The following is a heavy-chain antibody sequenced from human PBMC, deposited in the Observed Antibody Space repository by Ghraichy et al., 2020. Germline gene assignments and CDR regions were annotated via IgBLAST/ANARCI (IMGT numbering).Heavy chain of an antibody. CDR1: GFTFSTYW. Sequence: GGSLRLSCAASGFTFSTYWMHWVRQAPGKGLVWVSRIHSGGSSARYADSVKGRFTISRDNAKNTLYLQMNSLRAEDTAVYYCAREADYGGDPNGDAFDIWGQGTMVTVSS. J-gene: IGHJ3*02. CDR3: AREADYGGDPNGDAFDI. D-gene: IGHD4-23*01. V-gene: IGHV3-74*01. CDR2: IHSGGSSA.